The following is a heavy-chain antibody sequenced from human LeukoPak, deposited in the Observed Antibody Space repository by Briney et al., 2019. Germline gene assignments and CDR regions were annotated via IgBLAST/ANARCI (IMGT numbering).Heavy chain of an antibody. J-gene: IGHJ4*02. V-gene: IGHV1-24*01. CDR2: FDPEDGET. D-gene: IGHD3-22*01. CDR3: AIGGYDSSGYYSHFDY. Sequence: ASVKVSCKASGYTFTGYYMHWVRQAPGKGLEWMGGFDPEDGETIYAQKFQGRVTMTEDTSTDTAYMELSSLRSEDTAVYYCAIGGYDSSGYYSHFDYWGQGTLVTVSS. CDR1: GYTFTGYY.